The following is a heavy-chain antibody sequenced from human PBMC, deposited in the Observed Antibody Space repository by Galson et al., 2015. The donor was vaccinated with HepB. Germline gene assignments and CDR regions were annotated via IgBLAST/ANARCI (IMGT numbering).Heavy chain of an antibody. Sequence: SLRLSCAAFGFTFSSYGMHWVRQAPGKGLEWVAVIWYDGSNKYYADSVKGRFTISRDNSKNTLYLQMNSLRAEDTAVYYCASHSNYYDRLSAFDIWGQGTMVTVSS. J-gene: IGHJ3*02. D-gene: IGHD3-22*01. CDR2: IWYDGSNK. V-gene: IGHV3-33*01. CDR3: ASHSNYYDRLSAFDI. CDR1: GFTFSSYG.